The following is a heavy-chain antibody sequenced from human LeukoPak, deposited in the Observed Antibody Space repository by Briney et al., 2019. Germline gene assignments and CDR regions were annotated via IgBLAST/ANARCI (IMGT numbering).Heavy chain of an antibody. V-gene: IGHV3-73*01. CDR2: IRSKANSYAT. D-gene: IGHD2-15*01. CDR1: GFTFSGSA. Sequence: GGSLRLSCAASGFTFSGSAMHWVRQASGKGLEWVGRIRSKANSYATAYAASVKGRFTISRDDSKNTAYLQMNSLKTEDTAVYYCIRYCSGGSCYPRHDAFDIWGQGTMVTVSS. J-gene: IGHJ3*02. CDR3: IRYCSGGSCYPRHDAFDI.